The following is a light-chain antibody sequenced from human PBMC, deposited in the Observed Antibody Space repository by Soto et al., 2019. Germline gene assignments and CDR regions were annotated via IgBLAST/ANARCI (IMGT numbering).Light chain of an antibody. CDR1: QGISSW. V-gene: IGKV1-12*01. CDR3: QQSNSFPHI. J-gene: IGKJ2*01. CDR2: AAS. Sequence: DIQMTQSPSSVSASVGDRVTITCRASQGISSWLAWYQQKPGKAPKLLIYAASSLQSGVPSRFSGSGSETDYTLPIRSLQPEDCATDYGQQSNSFPHIVGQGTKLEIK.